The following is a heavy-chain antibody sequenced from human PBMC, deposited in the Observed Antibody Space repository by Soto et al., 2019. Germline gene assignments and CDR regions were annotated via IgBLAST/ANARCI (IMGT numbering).Heavy chain of an antibody. J-gene: IGHJ6*02. Sequence: PGESLKISCKASGYTFISNWIAWVRQVPGKGLEWMGIIYPGDSETKYSPSFRGQVTISVDKSITTAYLQWSSLKASDTAMYYCARRSSGWPYNGMTDWGQGTTVTVSS. D-gene: IGHD6-19*01. V-gene: IGHV5-51*01. CDR3: ARRSSGWPYNGMTD. CDR2: IYPGDSET. CDR1: GYTFISNW.